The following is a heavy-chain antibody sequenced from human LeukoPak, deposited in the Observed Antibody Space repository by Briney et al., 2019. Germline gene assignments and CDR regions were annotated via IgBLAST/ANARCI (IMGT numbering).Heavy chain of an antibody. D-gene: IGHD4-17*01. CDR2: ISNSGSDV. V-gene: IGHV3-48*03. CDR3: ARTLTTTYS. J-gene: IGHJ4*02. CDR1: GFTFSSHE. Sequence: GGSLRLSCAASGFTFSSHEMNWVRQAPGKGLEWLSYISNSGSDVNYADSVKGRFTISRDNAKNSLYLQMNGLRVEDTAVYYCARTLTTTYSWGQGTLVTVSS.